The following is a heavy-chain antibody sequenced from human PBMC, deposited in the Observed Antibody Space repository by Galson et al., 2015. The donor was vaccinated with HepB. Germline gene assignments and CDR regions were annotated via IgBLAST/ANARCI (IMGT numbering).Heavy chain of an antibody. CDR3: WGGGFTFGGHLTPPPGPYYYGMDV. CDR2: ISYDGSNK. J-gene: IGHJ6*02. Sequence: SLRLSCAASGFTFSSYAMHWVRQAPGKGLEWVAVISYDGSNKYYADSVKGRFTISRDNSKNTLYLQMNSLRAEDTAVYYCWGGGFTFGGHLTPPPGPYYYGMDVWGQGTTVTVSS. V-gene: IGHV3-30*04. D-gene: IGHD3-16*01. CDR1: GFTFSSYA.